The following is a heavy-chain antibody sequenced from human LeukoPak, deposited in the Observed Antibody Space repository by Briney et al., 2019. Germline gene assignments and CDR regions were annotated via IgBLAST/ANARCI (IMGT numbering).Heavy chain of an antibody. CDR1: GYTFTSYG. J-gene: IGHJ4*02. V-gene: IGHV1-18*01. CDR3: ARDPLSAGGNSEDVS. D-gene: IGHD4-23*01. CDR2: ISAYNGNT. Sequence: GASVKVSCKASGYTFTSYGISWVRQAPGQGLEWMGWISAYNGNTNYAQKLQGRVTMTTDTSTSTAYMELSSLRSEDTAVYYCARDPLSAGGNSEDVSWGQGTLVTVSS.